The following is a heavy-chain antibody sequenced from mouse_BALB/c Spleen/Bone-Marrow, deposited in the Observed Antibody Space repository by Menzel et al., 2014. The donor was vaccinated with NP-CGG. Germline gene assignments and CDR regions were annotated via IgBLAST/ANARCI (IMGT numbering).Heavy chain of an antibody. Sequence: VQLQQSGPERVKPGASVKMSCKASGYTFTTYVMHWVKQRPGQGLEWIGYINPYNDGTKYNEKFKGKATLTSEKSSSTAYMELSSLTSEDSAVYYCARHYYDYDYYAMDYWGQGTSVTVSS. CDR3: ARHYYDYDYYAMDY. CDR2: INPYNDGT. V-gene: IGHV1-14*01. J-gene: IGHJ4*01. CDR1: GYTFTTYV. D-gene: IGHD2-4*01.